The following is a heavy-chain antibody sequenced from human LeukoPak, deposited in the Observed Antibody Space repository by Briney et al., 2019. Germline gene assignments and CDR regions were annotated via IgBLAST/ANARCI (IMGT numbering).Heavy chain of an antibody. D-gene: IGHD3-10*01. V-gene: IGHV3-21*01. CDR1: GFAFSSYS. Sequence: GGSLRLSCAASGFAFSSYSMNWVRQAPGKGLEWVSSISSSSSYIYYADSVKGRFTISRDNAKNSLYLQMNSLRAEDTAVYYCARDLSVVRGEDFDYWGQGTLVTVSS. J-gene: IGHJ4*02. CDR3: ARDLSVVRGEDFDY. CDR2: ISSSSSYI.